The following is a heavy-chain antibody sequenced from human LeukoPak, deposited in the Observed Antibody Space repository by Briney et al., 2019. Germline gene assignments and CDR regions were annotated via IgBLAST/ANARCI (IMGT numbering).Heavy chain of an antibody. CDR2: IYYSGST. CDR3: AREKISRGIFGVAPDAFDI. V-gene: IGHV4-59*12. D-gene: IGHD3-3*01. J-gene: IGHJ3*02. CDR1: GGSISSYY. Sequence: SETLSLTCTVSGGSISSYYWSWIRQPPGKGLEWIGYIYYSGSTNYNPSLKSRVTISVDTSKNQFSLKLSSVTAADTAVYYCAREKISRGIFGVAPDAFDIWGQGTMVTVSS.